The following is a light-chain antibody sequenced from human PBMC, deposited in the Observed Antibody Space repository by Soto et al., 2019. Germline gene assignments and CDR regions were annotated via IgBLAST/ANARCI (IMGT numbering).Light chain of an antibody. V-gene: IGKV1-5*01. Sequence: EIQMNQSPSTVSASVGDRVTITCRASQFISSRLAWYQQKPGKAPKLLIFDASSLESGVPSRFSGSGFGTEFTLTISSLQPDDFATYYCQQYNDYSTWTFGQGTKVDIK. CDR2: DAS. J-gene: IGKJ1*01. CDR3: QQYNDYSTWT. CDR1: QFISSR.